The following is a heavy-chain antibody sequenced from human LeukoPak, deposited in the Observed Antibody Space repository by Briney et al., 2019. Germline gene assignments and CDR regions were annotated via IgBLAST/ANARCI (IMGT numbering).Heavy chain of an antibody. CDR1: GFIFSTSA. V-gene: IGHV3-30*04. CDR2: MSYDGSHK. CDR3: ARARTSAWSAGDF. J-gene: IGHJ4*02. Sequence: GGSLRLSCAASGFIFSTSAMHWVRQAPGKGLEWVAVMSYDGSHKFCADSVKGRFTISRDNSKNTVYLQMNSLRVEGTAVYFCARARTSAWSAGDFWGQGTLVTVSS. D-gene: IGHD6-19*01.